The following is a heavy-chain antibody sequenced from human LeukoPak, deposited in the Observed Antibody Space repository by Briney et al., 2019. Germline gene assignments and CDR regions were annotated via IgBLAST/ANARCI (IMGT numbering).Heavy chain of an antibody. CDR1: GFTFSSYG. V-gene: IGHV3-23*01. Sequence: GGSLRLSCAASGFTFSSYGMSWVRQAPGKGLEWVSAIGGRDGSTYYADSVKGRFTISRDNSKNTLYVQMNSLRAEDTALYYCVKASSSSPQYNWFDAWGQGTLVTVSS. J-gene: IGHJ5*02. CDR3: VKASSSSPQYNWFDA. D-gene: IGHD6-6*01. CDR2: IGGRDGST.